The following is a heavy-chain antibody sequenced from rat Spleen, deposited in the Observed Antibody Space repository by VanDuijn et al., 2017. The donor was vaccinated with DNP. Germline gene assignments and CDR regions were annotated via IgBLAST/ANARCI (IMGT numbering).Heavy chain of an antibody. D-gene: IGHD1-12*02. CDR2: ISTGGGST. CDR3: ARHRNYYDGSYYYWYFDF. CDR1: GFTFSNYY. Sequence: EVQLVESGGGLVQPGRSLKLSCAASGFTFSNYYMAWVRQAPTKGLEWVAYISTGGGSTYYRDSVKGRFTISRDNAKSTLYLQMNSLRSEDTATYYCARHRNYYDGSYYYWYFDFWGPGTMVTVSS. V-gene: IGHV5-27*01. J-gene: IGHJ1*01.